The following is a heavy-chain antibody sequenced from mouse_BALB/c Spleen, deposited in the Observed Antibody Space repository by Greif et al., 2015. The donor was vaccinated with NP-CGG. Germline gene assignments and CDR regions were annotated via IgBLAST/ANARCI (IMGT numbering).Heavy chain of an antibody. Sequence: VKLMESGPGLVAPSQSLSTTCTVSGFSLTSYGVHWVRQPPGKGLEWLGVIWAGGSTNYNSALMSRLSISKDNSKSQVFLKMNSLQTDDTAMYYCARDRDLTGDAMDYWGQGTSVTVSS. CDR2: IWAGGST. J-gene: IGHJ4*01. D-gene: IGHD4-1*01. V-gene: IGHV2-9*02. CDR3: ARDRDLTGDAMDY. CDR1: GFSLTSYG.